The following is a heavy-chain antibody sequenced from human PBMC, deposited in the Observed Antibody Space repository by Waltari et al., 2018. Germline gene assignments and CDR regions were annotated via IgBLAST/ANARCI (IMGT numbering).Heavy chain of an antibody. V-gene: IGHV1-8*01. CDR3: ARVGRGYDMYYYYMDV. J-gene: IGHJ6*03. Sequence: QVQLVQSGAEVKKPGASVQVSCKASGYTFTSYDLNWVRQANGQGLEWMGWMNPNSGNTGYAQKFQGRVTMTRNTSISTAYMELSSLRSEDTAVYYCARVGRGYDMYYYYMDVWGKGTTVTVSS. D-gene: IGHD5-12*01. CDR2: MNPNSGNT. CDR1: GYTFTSYD.